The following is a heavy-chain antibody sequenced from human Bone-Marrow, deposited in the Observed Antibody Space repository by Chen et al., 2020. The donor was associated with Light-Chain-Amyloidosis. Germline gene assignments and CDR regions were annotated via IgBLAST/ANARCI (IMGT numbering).Heavy chain of an antibody. CDR2: IYPDYSDA. V-gene: IGHV5-51*01. CDR1: GYTFPNYW. CDR3: ARRRDGYNFDY. D-gene: IGHD5-12*01. J-gene: IGHJ4*02. Sequence: XQSGPEXKKPGESLKISCKGSGYTFPNYWIGWVRQMPGKGLEWMGVIYPDYSDARYSPSFEGQVTIXADKSXTXXXXXXXXXXASDTAMYYCARRRDGYNFDYWGQGTLVTVSS.